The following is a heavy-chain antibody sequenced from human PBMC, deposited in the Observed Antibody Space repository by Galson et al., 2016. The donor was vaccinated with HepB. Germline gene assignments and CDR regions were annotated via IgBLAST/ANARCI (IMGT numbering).Heavy chain of an antibody. V-gene: IGHV4-59*01. Sequence: SETLSLTCTVSGDSISSYYWSWIRQPPGKGLEWIGYIYNSGSTNYNPSLKSRVTISVDTSKSQFSLKLSSVTAADTAVYYCARERGVGALFYFDYWGRGILVTVSS. D-gene: IGHD1-26*01. CDR1: GDSISSYY. J-gene: IGHJ4*02. CDR2: IYNSGST. CDR3: ARERGVGALFYFDY.